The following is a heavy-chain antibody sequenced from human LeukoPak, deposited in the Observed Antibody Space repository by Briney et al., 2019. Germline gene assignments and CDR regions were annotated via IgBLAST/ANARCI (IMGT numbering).Heavy chain of an antibody. D-gene: IGHD1-1*01. V-gene: IGHV4-31*03. CDR3: GTGTGYYFDY. CDR2: IYYSGST. J-gene: IGHJ4*02. Sequence: SETLSLTCTVSGGSISSGGYYWSWIRQHPGKGLEWIGYIYYSGSTYYNPSLKSRVTISVDTSKNQFSLKLSSVTAADTAVYYCGTGTGYYFDYWGQGTLVTVSS. CDR1: GGSISSGGYY.